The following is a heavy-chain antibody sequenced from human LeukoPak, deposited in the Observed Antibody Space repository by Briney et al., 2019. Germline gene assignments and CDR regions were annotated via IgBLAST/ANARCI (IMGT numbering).Heavy chain of an antibody. Sequence: PSETLSLTCAVYGESFSGYSWSWIRQPPGKGLEWIGEINHSGSTNYSPSFKSRVTISVDTSKNQFSLKLSSVTAADTAVYYCAREEVVTRKVDIWGQGKMVTVSS. J-gene: IGHJ3*02. CDR2: INHSGST. CDR1: GESFSGYS. V-gene: IGHV4-34*01. D-gene: IGHD3-22*01. CDR3: AREEVVTRKVDI.